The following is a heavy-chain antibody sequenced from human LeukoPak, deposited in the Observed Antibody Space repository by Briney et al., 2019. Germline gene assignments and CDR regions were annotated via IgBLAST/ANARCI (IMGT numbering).Heavy chain of an antibody. CDR1: GFTFSSYG. J-gene: IGHJ4*02. D-gene: IGHD3-22*01. Sequence: GGSLRLSCAASGFTFSSYGMHWVRQAPGKGLEWVAFIRYDGSNKYYADSVKGRFTISRDNSKNTLYLQMNSLRAEDTAVYYCANENYYDSSGYIAHWGQGTLVTVTS. V-gene: IGHV3-30*02. CDR3: ANENYYDSSGYIAH. CDR2: IRYDGSNK.